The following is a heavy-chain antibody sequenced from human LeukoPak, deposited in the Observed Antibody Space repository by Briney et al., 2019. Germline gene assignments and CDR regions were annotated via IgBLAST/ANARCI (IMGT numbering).Heavy chain of an antibody. CDR1: GYTFTSYG. V-gene: IGHV1-18*01. Sequence: VASVKVSCKASGYTFTSYGISWVRQAPGQGLEWMGWISAYNGNTNYAQKLQGRVTMTTDTSTSTAYMELRSLRSDDTAVYYRARDASDNWNYKTAFDIWGQGTMVTVSS. J-gene: IGHJ3*02. D-gene: IGHD1-7*01. CDR2: ISAYNGNT. CDR3: ARDASDNWNYKTAFDI.